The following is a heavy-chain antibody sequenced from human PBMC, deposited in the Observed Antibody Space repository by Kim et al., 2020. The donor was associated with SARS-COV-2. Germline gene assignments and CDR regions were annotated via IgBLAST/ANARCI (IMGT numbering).Heavy chain of an antibody. CDR2: GTT. J-gene: IGHJ4*02. Sequence: GTTYYTDSVKDRFTISRDNSKNTLYLQMNSLRAEDTSVYYCARWSGTYYDYWGQGTLVTVSS. CDR3: ARWSGTYYDY. D-gene: IGHD3-3*01. V-gene: IGHV3-66*01.